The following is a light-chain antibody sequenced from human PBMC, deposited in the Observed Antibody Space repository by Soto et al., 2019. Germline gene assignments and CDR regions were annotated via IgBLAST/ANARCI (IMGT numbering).Light chain of an antibody. CDR3: QQYDSHPRT. V-gene: IGKV1-8*01. Sequence: AIRMTQSPSSLSASIGDRVTITCQASQGISSYLDWYQQKPGKAPKLLIYDASTLQSGVPSRFSGSGSGTDFTLTISSLQSEDIATYYCQQYDSHPRTFGQGTKVEIK. CDR1: QGISSY. J-gene: IGKJ1*01. CDR2: DAS.